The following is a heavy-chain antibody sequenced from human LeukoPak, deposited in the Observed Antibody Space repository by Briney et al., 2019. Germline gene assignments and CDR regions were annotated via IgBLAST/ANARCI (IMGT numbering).Heavy chain of an antibody. CDR2: IIPILGIA. D-gene: IGHD5-24*01. Sequence: EASVKVSCKASGGTFSSYAISWVRQAPGQVLEWMGRIIPILGIANYAQKFQGRVTITADKSTSTAYMELGSLRSEDTAVYYCARVGATISDYWGQGTLVTVSS. J-gene: IGHJ4*02. CDR3: ARVGATISDY. CDR1: GGTFSSYA. V-gene: IGHV1-69*04.